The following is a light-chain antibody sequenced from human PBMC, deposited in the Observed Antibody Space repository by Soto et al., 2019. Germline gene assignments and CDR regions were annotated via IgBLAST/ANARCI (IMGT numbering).Light chain of an antibody. Sequence: SALTQPASVSGSPGQSITVSCTGTSNDIGGYNYVSWYQQHPGSAPKLIIFEVTNRPSGVSDRFSGSKSGNTASLTISGLQAVDEADYYCSSYTSSSTLYVFGTGTKVTVL. CDR1: SNDIGGYNY. CDR2: EVT. J-gene: IGLJ1*01. CDR3: SSYTSSSTLYV. V-gene: IGLV2-14*01.